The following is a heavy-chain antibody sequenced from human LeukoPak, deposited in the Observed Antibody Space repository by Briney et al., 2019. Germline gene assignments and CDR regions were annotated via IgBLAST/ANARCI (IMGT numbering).Heavy chain of an antibody. Sequence: ASAKVSCKVSGYTLTELSMHWVRQAPGKGLEWMGGFDPEDGETIYAQKFQGRVTMTEDTSTDTAYMELSSLRSEDTAVYYCATNRRYYDSSGYGHWGQGTLVTVSS. J-gene: IGHJ4*02. CDR1: GYTLTELS. D-gene: IGHD3-22*01. V-gene: IGHV1-24*01. CDR3: ATNRRYYDSSGYGH. CDR2: FDPEDGET.